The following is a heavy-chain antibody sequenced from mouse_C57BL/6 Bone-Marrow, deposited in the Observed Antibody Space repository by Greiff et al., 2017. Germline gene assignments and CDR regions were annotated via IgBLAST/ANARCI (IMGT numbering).Heavy chain of an antibody. CDR2: ISDGGSYT. CDR1: GFTFSSYA. D-gene: IGHD1-1*01. CDR3: ASYYYGSKYYFDY. Sequence: EVKLMESGGGLVKPGGSLKLSCAASGFTFSSYAMSWVRQTPEKRLEWVATISDGGSYTYYPDNVKGRFTISRDNAKNNLYLQMSHLKSEDTAMYYCASYYYGSKYYFDYWGQGTTLTVSS. V-gene: IGHV5-4*03. J-gene: IGHJ2*01.